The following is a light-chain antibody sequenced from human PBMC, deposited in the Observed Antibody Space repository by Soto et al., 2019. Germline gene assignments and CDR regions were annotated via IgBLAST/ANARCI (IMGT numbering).Light chain of an antibody. V-gene: IGKV3-20*01. CDR3: QKYNSAPIT. CDR1: QSVSNSY. J-gene: IGKJ3*01. CDR2: AAS. Sequence: EIVLTQSPGILSLSPGERATLSCRASQSVSNSYLAWYQQKPGQAPRLLMYAASNRATGIPDRFSGSGSGTDFTLTISSLQPEDVATYYCQKYNSAPITFGPGTKVDIK.